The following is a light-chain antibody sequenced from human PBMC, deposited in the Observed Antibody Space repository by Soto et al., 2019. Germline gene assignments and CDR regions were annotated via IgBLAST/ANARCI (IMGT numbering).Light chain of an antibody. CDR3: AAWDGSLNGWV. Sequence: QSVLTQAPSASGTPGQRVTISGSGSSSNIGSNTVSWYQQVPGTAPKLLIYSNDQRPSGVPDRFSGSKSGTSASLAIGGLRSEAEADYYWAAWDGSLNGWVFGGGTKVTAL. J-gene: IGLJ2*01. CDR1: SSNIGSNT. V-gene: IGLV1-44*01. CDR2: SND.